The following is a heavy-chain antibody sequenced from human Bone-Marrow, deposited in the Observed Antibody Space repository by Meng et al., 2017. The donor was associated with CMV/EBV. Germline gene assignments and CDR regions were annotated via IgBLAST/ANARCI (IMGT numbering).Heavy chain of an antibody. CDR3: ARDFRSNNWYGGYYFDY. CDR1: GFTFSSSE. J-gene: IGHJ4*02. V-gene: IGHV3-48*03. D-gene: IGHD1-20*01. Sequence: GGSLRLSCAASGFTFSSSEMNWVRQAPGKGLEWVSYISSSGTTIFYADSVKGRFTISRDNAKNSLYLQMNSLRAEDTAVYYCARDFRSNNWYGGYYFDYWGQGTLATVSS. CDR2: ISSSGTTI.